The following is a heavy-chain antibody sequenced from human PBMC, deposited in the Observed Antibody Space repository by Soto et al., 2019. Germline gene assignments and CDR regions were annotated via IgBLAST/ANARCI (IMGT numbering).Heavy chain of an antibody. D-gene: IGHD5-12*01. J-gene: IGHJ4*02. Sequence: SETLSLTCAVSGASISSGFYWGWIRQPPGKGLEWIGIIFHSGTTYYNPSLQSRVTISVDTSKNQVSLKLTSVNTADTAVYFCANQKSREGYNFIDHWGQGTLVTVSS. CDR3: ANQKSREGYNFIDH. CDR1: GASISSGFY. CDR2: IFHSGTT. V-gene: IGHV4-38-2*01.